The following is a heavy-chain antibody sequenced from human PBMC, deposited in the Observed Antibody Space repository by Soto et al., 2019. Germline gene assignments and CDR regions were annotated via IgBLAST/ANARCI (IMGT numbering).Heavy chain of an antibody. CDR3: AKEPSDTAMARGNY. CDR1: GFTFSSYA. CDR2: ISGSGGST. Sequence: VGSLRLSCAASGFTFSSYAMSWVRQAPGKGLEWVSAISGSGGSTYYADSVKGRFTVSRDNSKNTLYLQMNSLRAEDTAVYYCAKEPSDTAMARGNYWGQGTLVTVSS. V-gene: IGHV3-23*01. J-gene: IGHJ4*02. D-gene: IGHD5-18*01.